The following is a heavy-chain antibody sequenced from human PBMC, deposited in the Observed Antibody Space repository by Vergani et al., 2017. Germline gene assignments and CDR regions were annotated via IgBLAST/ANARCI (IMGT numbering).Heavy chain of an antibody. Sequence: QLQLQESGPGLVKPSETLSLICTVSGGSINPSSSFWGWIRQSPGKGLEWIGSINYVGRTYYLPSLQSRATVFVDTSKNQFSLNLTSVTAAATAVYYCARPVGPSAIADGYHVWGQGTMVTVS. D-gene: IGHD3-10*01. V-gene: IGHV4-39*01. J-gene: IGHJ3*01. CDR2: INYVGRT. CDR3: ARPVGPSAIADGYHV. CDR1: GGSINPSSSF.